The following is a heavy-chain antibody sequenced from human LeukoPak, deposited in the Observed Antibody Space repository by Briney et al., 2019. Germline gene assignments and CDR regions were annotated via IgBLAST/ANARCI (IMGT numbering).Heavy chain of an antibody. J-gene: IGHJ4*02. Sequence: GGSLRLSCAASGFTFSDAWMSWVRQSPGKGLEWVGRIKSKTYGGTTNYAAPVKGRFTISRDDSKNTVYLQINSLKTEDTAVYYCTTATSYWGQGSLVTVSS. CDR1: GFTFSDAW. CDR3: TTATSY. CDR2: IKSKTYGGTT. V-gene: IGHV3-15*01.